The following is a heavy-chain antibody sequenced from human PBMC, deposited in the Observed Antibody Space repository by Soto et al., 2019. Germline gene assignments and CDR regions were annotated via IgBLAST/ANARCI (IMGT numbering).Heavy chain of an antibody. V-gene: IGHV3-21*01. Sequence: GGSLRLSCAASGFTFSSYSMNWVRQAPGKGLEWVSSISSSSSYIYYADSVKGRFTISRDNAKNSLYLQMNSLRAEDTAVYYCALPFPLLLWFGELTPSDAFDIWGQGTMVTVSS. D-gene: IGHD3-10*01. CDR3: ALPFPLLLWFGELTPSDAFDI. J-gene: IGHJ3*02. CDR1: GFTFSSYS. CDR2: ISSSSSYI.